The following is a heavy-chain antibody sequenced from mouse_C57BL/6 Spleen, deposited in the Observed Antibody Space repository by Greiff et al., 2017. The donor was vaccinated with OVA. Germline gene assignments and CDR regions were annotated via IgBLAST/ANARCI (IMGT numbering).Heavy chain of an antibody. Sequence: QVQLQPGAELVRPGSSVKLSCKASGYTFTSYWMDWVKQRPGQGLEWIGNIYPSDSETHYNQKFKDKATLTVDKSSSTAYMQLSSLTSEDSAVYYCAYGNSDYFDYWGQGTTLTVSS. CDR3: AYGNSDYFDY. CDR1: GYTFTSYW. V-gene: IGHV1-61*01. D-gene: IGHD2-1*01. J-gene: IGHJ2*01. CDR2: IYPSDSET.